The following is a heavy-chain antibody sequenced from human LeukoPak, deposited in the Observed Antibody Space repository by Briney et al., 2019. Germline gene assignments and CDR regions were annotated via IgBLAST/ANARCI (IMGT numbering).Heavy chain of an antibody. J-gene: IGHJ4*02. Sequence: PGGSLRLSCAASGFTFSNYWMSWVRQAPGKGLEWVANIKQDGSEKYYVDSMKGRFTISRDNAKNSLSLQMNSLRAEDTAVYYCARHKSSGWNFDYWGQGTLVTVSS. CDR2: IKQDGSEK. V-gene: IGHV3-7*01. CDR1: GFTFSNYW. CDR3: ARHKSSGWNFDY. D-gene: IGHD6-19*01.